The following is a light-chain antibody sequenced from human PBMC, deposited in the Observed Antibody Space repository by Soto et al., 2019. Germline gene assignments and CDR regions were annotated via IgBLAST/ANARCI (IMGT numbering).Light chain of an antibody. CDR1: KIGSKS. Sequence: SYELTQPPSVSVAPGQTARITCGGNKIGSKSVHWYQQKPGQAPVLVVYDDSDRPSGIPERFSGSNSGNTATLTISRVEAGDEADYYCQVWDSSSVVFGGGTKLTVL. CDR3: QVWDSSSVV. CDR2: DDS. J-gene: IGLJ2*01. V-gene: IGLV3-21*02.